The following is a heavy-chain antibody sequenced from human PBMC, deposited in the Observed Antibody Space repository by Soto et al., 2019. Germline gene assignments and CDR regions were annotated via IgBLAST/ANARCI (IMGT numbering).Heavy chain of an antibody. Sequence: PSETLSLTCSVSGGRISSGNYYRSWIRQPPGKALEWIGNIYYTASTYYNPSSRSLRIISIDTTKYQFSLKVGSVTPADTAVYYCASSSRYGMGVWDRGTTVTVSS. CDR1: GGRISSGNYY. V-gene: IGHV4-30-4*01. J-gene: IGHJ6*04. CDR2: IYYTAST. CDR3: ASSSRYGMGV.